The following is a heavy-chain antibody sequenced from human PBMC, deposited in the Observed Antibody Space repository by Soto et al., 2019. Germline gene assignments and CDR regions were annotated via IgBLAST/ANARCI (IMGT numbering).Heavy chain of an antibody. CDR1: GFAIRDYY. Sequence: PGGSLRLSCAVSGFAIRDYYMSWVRQAPGKGLEWVSVVYLGDSTFYADSVKGRFTISRDNAKNSLYLQMNSLRAEDTAVYYCARELRGYYDSSGYYPNWFDPWGQGTLVTVSS. CDR2: VYLGDST. D-gene: IGHD3-22*01. V-gene: IGHV3-53*01. J-gene: IGHJ5*02. CDR3: ARELRGYYDSSGYYPNWFDP.